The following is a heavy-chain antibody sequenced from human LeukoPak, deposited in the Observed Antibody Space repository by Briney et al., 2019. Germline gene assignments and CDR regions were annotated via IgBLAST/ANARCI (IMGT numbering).Heavy chain of an antibody. CDR1: GGSISSYY. CDR3: ARPGNDYGDSSFDY. J-gene: IGHJ4*02. V-gene: IGHV4-59*08. CDR2: IYYTGST. D-gene: IGHD4-17*01. Sequence: SETLSLTCTVSGGSISSYYWTWIRQPPGKGLEWIGYIYYTGSTDYNPSLKGRVTISADTSKMQFSLHLSSVTAADTAVYYCARPGNDYGDSSFDYWGQGTLVTVSS.